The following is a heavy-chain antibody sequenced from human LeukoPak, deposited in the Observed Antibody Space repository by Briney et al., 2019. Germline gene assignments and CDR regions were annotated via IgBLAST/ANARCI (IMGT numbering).Heavy chain of an antibody. J-gene: IGHJ6*02. CDR1: GDSVSSNSAA. CDR2: TYYRSKWYN. V-gene: IGHV6-1*01. D-gene: IGHD6-13*01. CDR3: ARGGVSRSWYKGYYYYGMDV. Sequence: SQTLSLTCAISGDSVSSNSAAWNWIRQSPSRGLEWLGRTYYRSKWYNDCAVSVKSRITINPDTSKNQFSLQLNSVTPEDTAVYYCARGGVSRSWYKGYYYYGMDVWGQGTTVTVSS.